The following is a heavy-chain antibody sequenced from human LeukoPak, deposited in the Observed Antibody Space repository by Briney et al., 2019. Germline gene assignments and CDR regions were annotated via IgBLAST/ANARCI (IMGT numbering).Heavy chain of an antibody. CDR3: AKDLTTVATPYYYYYMDV. CDR2: IGISSSHT. V-gene: IGHV3-21*01. J-gene: IGHJ6*03. Sequence: PGGSLRLSCAASGFTFSTNSMNWVRQAPGKGLEWVSSIGISSSHTSYADSVKGRFTISRDNAENSVYLQMNSLRAEDTAVYYCAKDLTTVATPYYYYYMDVWGKGTTVTVSS. CDR1: GFTFSTNS. D-gene: IGHD4-23*01.